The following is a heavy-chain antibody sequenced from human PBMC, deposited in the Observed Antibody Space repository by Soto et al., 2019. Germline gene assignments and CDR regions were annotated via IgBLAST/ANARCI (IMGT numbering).Heavy chain of an antibody. D-gene: IGHD2-2*01. Sequence: QVQLVQSGAEVKKPGSSVKVSCKASGGTFSSYAISWVRQAPGQGLEWMGGIIPIFGTANYAQKFQGRVTITADESTSTAYMELSSLRSEDTAVYYCARDTRVCSSTSCHLISNYDGMDVWGQGTTVTVSS. CDR2: IIPIFGTA. V-gene: IGHV1-69*01. J-gene: IGHJ6*02. CDR1: GGTFSSYA. CDR3: ARDTRVCSSTSCHLISNYDGMDV.